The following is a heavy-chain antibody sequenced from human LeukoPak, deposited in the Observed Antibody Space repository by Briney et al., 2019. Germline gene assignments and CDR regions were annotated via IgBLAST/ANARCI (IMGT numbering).Heavy chain of an antibody. Sequence: PGGSLRLSCAASGFTFSSYSMNWVRQAPGKGLEWVSSISSSSSYIYYADSVKGRFTISRDNAKNSLYLQMNSLRAEDTAVYYCARDRTQGSSWYSSFDYWGQGTLVTVSS. V-gene: IGHV3-21*01. CDR3: ARDRTQGSSWYSSFDY. J-gene: IGHJ4*02. CDR2: ISSSSSYI. CDR1: GFTFSSYS. D-gene: IGHD6-13*01.